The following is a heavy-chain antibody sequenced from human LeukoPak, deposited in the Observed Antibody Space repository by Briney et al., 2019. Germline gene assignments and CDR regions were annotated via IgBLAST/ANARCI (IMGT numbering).Heavy chain of an antibody. Sequence: ASVKVSCKASGYTFTSYDINWVRQATGQGLEWMGWMNPNSGNTNYAQKLQGRVTMTTDTSTSTAYMELRSLRSDDTAVYYCARDYSSSGAFDYWGQGTLVTVSS. J-gene: IGHJ4*02. V-gene: IGHV1-18*01. CDR2: MNPNSGNT. CDR3: ARDYSSSGAFDY. D-gene: IGHD6-19*01. CDR1: GYTFTSYD.